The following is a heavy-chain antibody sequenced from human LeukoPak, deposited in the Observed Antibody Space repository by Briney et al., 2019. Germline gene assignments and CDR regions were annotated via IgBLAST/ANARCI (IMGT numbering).Heavy chain of an antibody. J-gene: IGHJ4*02. V-gene: IGHV4-34*01. CDR2: INHRRST. CDR3: ARGQFWSGYSI. Sequence: SETLSLTCAVYGGSFSGYYWSWIRQPPGKGLEWIGEINHRRSTNYNPSLKSRVTMSVDTSKNQFSLNLSSVTAADTAVYYCARGQFWSGYSIWDQGTLVTVSS. D-gene: IGHD3-3*02. CDR1: GGSFSGYY.